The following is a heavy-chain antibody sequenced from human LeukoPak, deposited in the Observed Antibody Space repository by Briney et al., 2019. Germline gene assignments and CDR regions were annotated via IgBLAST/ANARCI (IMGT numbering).Heavy chain of an antibody. J-gene: IGHJ6*03. CDR3: ARDGGGSPLGYYHMDV. Sequence: ASVKVSCKASGYTFTGYYMHWVRQAPGQGLEWMGWINPNSGGTNYAQKFQGRVTMTRDTSISTAYMELSRLRSDDTAVYYCARDGGGSPLGYYHMDVWGKGTTVTVSS. CDR1: GYTFTGYY. CDR2: INPNSGGT. D-gene: IGHD3-16*01. V-gene: IGHV1-2*02.